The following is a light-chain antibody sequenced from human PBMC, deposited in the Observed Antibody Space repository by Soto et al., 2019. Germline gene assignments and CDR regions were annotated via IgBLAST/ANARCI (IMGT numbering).Light chain of an antibody. CDR1: SSDVGSYNL. J-gene: IGLJ7*01. CDR3: CAFVRSNALL. Sequence: QSALTQPASVSGSPGQSITISCTGTSSDVGSYNLVSWYQHHPGKAPKFIIYEDNKRPSGVSNRFSGSKSGNTASLTISGLQAEDEADYYCCAFVRSNALLLGGGTQLTVL. V-gene: IGLV2-23*01. CDR2: EDN.